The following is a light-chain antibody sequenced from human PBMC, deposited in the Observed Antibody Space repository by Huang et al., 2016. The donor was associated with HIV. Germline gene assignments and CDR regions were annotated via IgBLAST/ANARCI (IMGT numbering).Light chain of an antibody. Sequence: DIQMTQSPPSLSASVGDRVTFTCRADQNITKSLNWYQQKPGKAPKLLIYPVSTLESGVPSRCSGSGSGSRFTLNIGNLQPEDFATYYCQQSFSVPRTFG. CDR2: PVS. CDR1: QNITKS. CDR3: QQSFSVPRT. J-gene: IGKJ1*01. V-gene: IGKV1-39*01.